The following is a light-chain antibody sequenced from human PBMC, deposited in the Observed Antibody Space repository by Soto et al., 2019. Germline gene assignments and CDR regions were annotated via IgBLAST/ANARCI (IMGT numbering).Light chain of an antibody. CDR3: QHSYTTLYT. Sequence: EIVLTQSPGTLSLSPGERGTLSCRASQSVSSNYLAWYQQKPGQAPRLLIYGASSRATGIPDRFSGSGSGTDFTLTINSLQPEDFTTYYCQHSYTTLYTFGQGTKVEIK. CDR2: GAS. V-gene: IGKV3-20*01. J-gene: IGKJ2*01. CDR1: QSVSSNY.